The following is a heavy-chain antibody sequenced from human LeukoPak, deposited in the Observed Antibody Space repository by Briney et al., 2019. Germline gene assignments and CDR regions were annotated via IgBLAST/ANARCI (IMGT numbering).Heavy chain of an antibody. Sequence: SETLSLTCAVYGGSFSGYYWSWIRQPPGKGLEWIGEINHSGSTNYNPSLKSRVTISVDTSKNQFSLKLSSVTAADTAVYYCARHVRPSLVDYWGQGTLVTVSS. V-gene: IGHV4-34*01. CDR3: ARHVRPSLVDY. CDR1: GGSFSGYY. CDR2: INHSGST. D-gene: IGHD2-8*01. J-gene: IGHJ4*02.